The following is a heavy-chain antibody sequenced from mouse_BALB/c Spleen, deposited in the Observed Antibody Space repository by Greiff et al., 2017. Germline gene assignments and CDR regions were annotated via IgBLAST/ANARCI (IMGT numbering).Heavy chain of an antibody. Sequence: DVMLVESGGGLVKPGGSLKLSCAASGFAFSSYDMSWVRQTPEKRLEWVAYISSGGGSTYYPDTVKGRFTISRDNAKNTLYLQMSSLKSEDTAMYYCARSYYRYDAWFAYWGQGTLVTVSA. V-gene: IGHV5-12-1*01. D-gene: IGHD2-14*01. J-gene: IGHJ3*01. CDR3: ARSYYRYDAWFAY. CDR2: ISSGGGST. CDR1: GFAFSSYD.